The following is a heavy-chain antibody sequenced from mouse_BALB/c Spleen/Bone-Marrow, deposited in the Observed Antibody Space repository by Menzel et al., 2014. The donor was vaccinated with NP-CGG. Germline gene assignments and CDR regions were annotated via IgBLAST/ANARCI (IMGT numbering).Heavy chain of an antibody. J-gene: IGHJ2*01. V-gene: IGHV7-3*02. CDR1: GFTFTDYY. CDR3: ARDGYDDY. Sequence: EVMLVESGGGLVQPGGSLRLSCATSGFTFTDYYMSWVRQPPGKALEWLGFIRNKANGYTTEYSASVKGRFTISRDNSQSILYLQMNSQRAEDSDTYYCARDGYDDYWGQGTTLTVSS. D-gene: IGHD2-2*01. CDR2: IRNKANGYTT.